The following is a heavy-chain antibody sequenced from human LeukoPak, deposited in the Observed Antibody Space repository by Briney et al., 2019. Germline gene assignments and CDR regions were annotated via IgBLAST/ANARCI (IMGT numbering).Heavy chain of an antibody. CDR3: ARGATDTTRWFDP. D-gene: IGHD1-7*01. Sequence: PGGSLRLSCEASGFNFNTYSMAWVRQAPGKGLEWVSIISRASESIFYADSVKGRFTIPRDNAKNSLYLQMNGLRAEDTAAYYCARGATDTTRWFDPWGQGTLVTVSS. J-gene: IGHJ5*02. CDR2: ISRASESI. V-gene: IGHV3-21*01. CDR1: GFNFNTYS.